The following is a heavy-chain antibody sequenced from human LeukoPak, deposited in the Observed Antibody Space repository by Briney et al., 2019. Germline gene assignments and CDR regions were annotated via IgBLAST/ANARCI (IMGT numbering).Heavy chain of an antibody. D-gene: IGHD4-23*01. CDR3: ARLRWPADLYYFDY. J-gene: IGHJ4*02. CDR2: IYPADSDI. V-gene: IGHV5-51*01. Sequence: GESLQISCKGSGHSFTTYWIGWVRQMPGKGLEWMGIIYPADSDIRYSPSFQGQVTISADKSISTAYLQWSSLKASDTAMYYCARLRWPADLYYFDYWGQGTLVTVSS. CDR1: GHSFTTYW.